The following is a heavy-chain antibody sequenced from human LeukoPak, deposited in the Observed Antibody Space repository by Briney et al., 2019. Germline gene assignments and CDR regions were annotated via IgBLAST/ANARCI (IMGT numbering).Heavy chain of an antibody. CDR1: GFTFRNYV. CDR2: TSSDLNAK. J-gene: IGHJ4*02. V-gene: IGHV3-30-3*01. D-gene: IGHD3-10*01. CDR3: AREGYYGSGSPPSLYFDY. Sequence: GSLGLSCAASGFTFRNYVIHWVRQAPGKGLEWVAVTSSDLNAKLYADSVKGRFTISRDNSRSTLYLQMNSLRPEDTAIYYCAREGYYGSGSPPSLYFDYWGQGTLVTVSS.